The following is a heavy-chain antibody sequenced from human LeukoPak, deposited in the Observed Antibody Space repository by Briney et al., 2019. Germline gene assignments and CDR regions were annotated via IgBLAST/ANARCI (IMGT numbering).Heavy chain of an antibody. Sequence: GASVKVSCKXSGYTFTSYYMHWVPQAPGQGLEWMGLINPSGGSTSYARKFQGRVTMTRDTSTSTVYMELSSLRSEDTAVYYCARAHHCSGGSCPLGYWGQGTLVTVSS. CDR2: INPSGGST. D-gene: IGHD2-15*01. V-gene: IGHV1-46*03. CDR3: ARAHHCSGGSCPLGY. CDR1: GYTFTSYY. J-gene: IGHJ4*02.